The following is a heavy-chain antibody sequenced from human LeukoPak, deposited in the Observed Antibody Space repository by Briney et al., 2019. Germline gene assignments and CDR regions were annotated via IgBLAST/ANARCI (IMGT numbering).Heavy chain of an antibody. J-gene: IGHJ4*02. D-gene: IGHD3-22*01. CDR2: INPNSGGT. CDR3: ARIIAYYYDSSAAKYFDY. Sequence: ASVKVSCKASGYTFTGYYMHWVRQAPGQGLEWMGWINPNSGGTNYAQKFQGRVTMSRDTSISTAYMELSRLKSDDTAVYYCARIIAYYYDSSAAKYFDYWGQGTLVTVSS. CDR1: GYTFTGYY. V-gene: IGHV1-2*02.